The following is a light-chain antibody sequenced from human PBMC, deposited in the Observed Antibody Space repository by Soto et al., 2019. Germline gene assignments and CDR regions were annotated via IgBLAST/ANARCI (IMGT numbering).Light chain of an antibody. V-gene: IGLV2-14*01. Sequence: QSALTQPASVSGSPGQSITISCTGTNSDIGRYKFVSWFQQHPGKAPKLMIFEGTNRPSGVSNRFSGSKSGNTASLTISALQAEDEAIYFCSSSTNTNPLLIFGGVTQLTVL. CDR1: NSDIGRYKF. J-gene: IGLJ7*01. CDR3: SSSTNTNPLLI. CDR2: EGT.